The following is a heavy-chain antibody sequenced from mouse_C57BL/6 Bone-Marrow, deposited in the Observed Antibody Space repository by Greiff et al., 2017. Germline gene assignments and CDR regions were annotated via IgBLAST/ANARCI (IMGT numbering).Heavy chain of an antibody. Sequence: VQLKQSGAELVRPGASVKLSCTASGFNIKDDYMHRVKQRPEQGLEWIGWIDPENGDTEYASKFQGKATITADTSSNTAYLQLSSLTSEDTAVYYCTTSGSSYGFAYWGQGTLVTVSA. CDR3: TTSGSSYGFAY. D-gene: IGHD1-1*01. CDR1: GFNIKDDY. J-gene: IGHJ3*01. CDR2: IDPENGDT. V-gene: IGHV14-4*01.